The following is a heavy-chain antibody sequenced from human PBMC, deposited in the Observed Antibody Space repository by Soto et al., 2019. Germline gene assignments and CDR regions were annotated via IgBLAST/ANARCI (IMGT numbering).Heavy chain of an antibody. Sequence: SETLSLTCSVYGGSFSGYYWSWIRQPPGKGLEWIGEINHSGSTNYNPSLKSRVTISVDTSKNQFSLKLSSATAADTAVYYCARDGSKWKLGYWGQGTLVTVSS. CDR2: INHSGST. D-gene: IGHD1-20*01. CDR3: ARDGSKWKLGY. J-gene: IGHJ4*02. V-gene: IGHV4-34*01. CDR1: GGSFSGYY.